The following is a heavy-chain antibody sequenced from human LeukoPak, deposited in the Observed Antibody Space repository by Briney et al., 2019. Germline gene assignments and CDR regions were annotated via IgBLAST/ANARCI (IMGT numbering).Heavy chain of an antibody. CDR3: AGDPGDYYYDSSGYVDY. V-gene: IGHV1-18*01. Sequence: ASVKVSCKASGYTFTSYGISWVRQAPGQGLEWMGWISAYNGNTNYAQKLQGRVTMTTDTSTSTAYMELRSLRSDDTAVYYCAGDPGDYYYDSSGYVDYWGQGTLVTVSS. CDR2: ISAYNGNT. D-gene: IGHD3-22*01. J-gene: IGHJ4*02. CDR1: GYTFTSYG.